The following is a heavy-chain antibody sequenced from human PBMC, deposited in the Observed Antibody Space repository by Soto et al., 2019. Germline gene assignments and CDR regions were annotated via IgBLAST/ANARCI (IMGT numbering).Heavy chain of an antibody. CDR1: GFTVSSNY. Sequence: PGGSLRLSCAASGFTVSSNYMSWVRQAPGKGLEWVSVIYSGGSTYYADSVKGRFTISRDNSKNTLYLQMNSLRAEDTAVYYCARPEDNGTYYYYMDVWGKGTTVTVSS. J-gene: IGHJ6*03. V-gene: IGHV3-66*04. D-gene: IGHD4-17*01. CDR2: IYSGGST. CDR3: ARPEDNGTYYYYMDV.